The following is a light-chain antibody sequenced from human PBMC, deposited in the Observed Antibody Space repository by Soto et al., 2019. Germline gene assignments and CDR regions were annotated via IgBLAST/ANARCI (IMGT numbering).Light chain of an antibody. V-gene: IGLV2-14*01. CDR2: QVS. CDR1: SSEIGAFYY. J-gene: IGLJ1*01. Sequence: QSVLTQPASVSGSPGQSITISCTGTSSEIGAFYYVSWYQHHPGKDPKLMIYQVSNRPSGVSNRFSGSKSGNTASLTISGLQAEDEADYFCSSYSSSGTFYVFGAGTKVTVL. CDR3: SSYSSSGTFYV.